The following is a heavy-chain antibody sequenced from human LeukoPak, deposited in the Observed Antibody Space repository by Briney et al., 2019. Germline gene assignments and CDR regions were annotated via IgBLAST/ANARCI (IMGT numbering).Heavy chain of an antibody. CDR2: IIPIFGTA. CDR1: GGTFSSYA. V-gene: IGHV1-69*13. J-gene: IGHJ3*02. CDR3: ARVKEAAFHI. Sequence: SVKVSCKAAGGTFSSYAISWVRQAPGQGLEWMGGIIPIFGTANYAQKFQGRVTITADESTSTAYMELSSLRSEDTAVYYCARVKEAAFHIWGQGTMVTVSS.